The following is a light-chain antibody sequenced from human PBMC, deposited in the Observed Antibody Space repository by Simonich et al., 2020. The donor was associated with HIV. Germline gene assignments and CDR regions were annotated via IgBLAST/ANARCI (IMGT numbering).Light chain of an antibody. CDR1: QYISSY. CDR3: LQDYNCPVT. J-gene: IGKJ1*01. V-gene: IGKV1-6*01. Sequence: IQMTQSPSSLSASVGDRVTITCRASQYISSYLNWYQQKPGKAPKLLISAASSLQSGVPSRFSGSGSGTDFTLTISSLQPEDFATYYCLQDYNCPVTFGQGTKVEIK. CDR2: AAS.